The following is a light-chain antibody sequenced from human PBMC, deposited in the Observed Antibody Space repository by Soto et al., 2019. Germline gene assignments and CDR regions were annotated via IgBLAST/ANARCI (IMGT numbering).Light chain of an antibody. V-gene: IGLV1-40*01. J-gene: IGLJ1*01. CDR2: GNS. CDR3: QSYDSSLSGSNV. Sequence: QAVPTQPPSVSGAPGERVTISCTGSSSNIGAGYDVHWYQQLPGTAPKLLIYGNSNRPSGVPDRFSGSKSGTSASLATTGLQAEDEADYYCQSYDSSLSGSNVFGTGTKVTGL. CDR1: SSNIGAGYD.